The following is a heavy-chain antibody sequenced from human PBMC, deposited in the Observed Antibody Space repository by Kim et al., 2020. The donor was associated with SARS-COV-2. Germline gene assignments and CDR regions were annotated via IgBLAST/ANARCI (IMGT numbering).Heavy chain of an antibody. D-gene: IGHD3-22*01. CDR3: ASRTYYYDSSGNQYGMDV. Sequence: KGRFTISRDNSKNTLYLQMISLRAEDTAVYYCASRTYYYDSSGNQYGMDVWGQGTTVTVSS. V-gene: IGHV3-53*01. J-gene: IGHJ6*02.